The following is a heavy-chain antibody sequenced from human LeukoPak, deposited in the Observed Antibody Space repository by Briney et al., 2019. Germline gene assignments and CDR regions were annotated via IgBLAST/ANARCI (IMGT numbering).Heavy chain of an antibody. CDR3: AKGEQWLVLYFQH. J-gene: IGHJ1*01. CDR1: GFTVSSNY. D-gene: IGHD6-19*01. V-gene: IGHV3-66*01. CDR2: IYSGGRT. Sequence: GVSLRLSCAASGFTVSSNYMSWVRQAPGKGLEWVSIIYSGGRTYYADSVNGRFTISRDNSKNTLYLQMNSLRAEDTAVYYCAKGEQWLVLYFQHWGQGTLVTVSS.